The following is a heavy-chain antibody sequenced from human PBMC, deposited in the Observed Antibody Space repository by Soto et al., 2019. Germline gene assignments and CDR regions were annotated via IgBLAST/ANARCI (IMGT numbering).Heavy chain of an antibody. V-gene: IGHV3-30-3*02. D-gene: IGHD6-19*01. CDR3: AKQFSGWSYYFDY. CDR2: ISYDGSTR. CDR1: RFTFSTNA. J-gene: IGHJ4*02. Sequence: QVQLVESGGGVVQPGRSLRLSCAASRFTFSTNAMHWVRQAPGKGLEWVAVISYDGSTRYYADSMKGRFTISRDNSKNTLYLQMNNLRAEDTAVYYCAKQFSGWSYYFDYWGQGTLVTVSS.